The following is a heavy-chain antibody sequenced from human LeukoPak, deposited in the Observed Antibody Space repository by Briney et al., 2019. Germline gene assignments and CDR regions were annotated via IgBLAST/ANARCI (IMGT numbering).Heavy chain of an antibody. Sequence: GGTLRLSCSASGFTFRSYAMQWVRQAPGKGLEYVSAISSHGGSTYYADSVKGRFTISRDNSKNTLYLQMSSLRGEDTAVYYCVKDQSYCSGGSCYYYFDHWGQGTLVTVSS. CDR2: ISSHGGST. V-gene: IGHV3-64D*09. D-gene: IGHD2-15*01. CDR3: VKDQSYCSGGSCYYYFDH. CDR1: GFTFRSYA. J-gene: IGHJ4*02.